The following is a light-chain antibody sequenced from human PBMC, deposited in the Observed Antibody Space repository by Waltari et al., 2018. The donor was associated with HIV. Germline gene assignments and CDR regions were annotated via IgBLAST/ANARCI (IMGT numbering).Light chain of an antibody. CDR3: MQALQTELT. CDR2: LGS. V-gene: IGKV2-28*01. J-gene: IGKJ4*02. CDR1: QSLLHSNGYNY. Sequence: IVMTQSPLSLLVTPGEPASISCRASQSLLHSNGYNYLDLYLQKPGQSPQLLIYLGSNRASRVPDRFSGSGSGTDFTLKISRVEAGDVGVYYCMQALQTELTFGGGTKVEVK.